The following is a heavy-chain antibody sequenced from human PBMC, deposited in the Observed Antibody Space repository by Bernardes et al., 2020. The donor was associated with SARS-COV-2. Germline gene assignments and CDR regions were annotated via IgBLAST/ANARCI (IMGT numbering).Heavy chain of an antibody. CDR2: TYFRAKWYT. Sequence: SHTLSLTCAISGDSVSSNNAAWNWIRQSPSRGLEWLGRTYFRAKWYTEYAGSVNSRLTINPDTSKNQISLQLNSVTPEDTAVYYCAHGSRVYFDYWGQGTLVTVSS. V-gene: IGHV6-1*01. J-gene: IGHJ4*02. D-gene: IGHD3-10*01. CDR1: GDSVSSNNAA. CDR3: AHGSRVYFDY.